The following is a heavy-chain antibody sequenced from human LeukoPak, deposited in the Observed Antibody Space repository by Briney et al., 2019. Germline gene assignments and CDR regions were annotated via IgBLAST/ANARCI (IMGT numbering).Heavy chain of an antibody. D-gene: IGHD6-19*01. CDR1: GYTFTGYY. CDR3: ARDRVGSGWPRPWYFEF. V-gene: IGHV1-2*02. J-gene: IGHJ4*02. CDR2: INPNSGGT. Sequence: ASVKVSCKASGYTFTGYYMHWVRQAPGQGLEWMGWINPNSGGTNYAQKFQGRVTMTRDTSISTAYMELSGLRSDDTAVYYCARDRVGSGWPRPWYFEFWGQGTLITVSS.